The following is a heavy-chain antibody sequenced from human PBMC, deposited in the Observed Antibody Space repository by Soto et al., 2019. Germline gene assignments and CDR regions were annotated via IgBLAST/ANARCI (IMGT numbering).Heavy chain of an antibody. D-gene: IGHD2-15*01. V-gene: IGHV1-69*12. CDR1: GGTFSSYA. Sequence: QVQLVQYGAEVKKPGSSVKVSCKASGGTFSSYAISWVRQDPGQGLEWMGGIIPIFGTADYAQKFQGRVTITADESTSTAYMELSSLRSEDTAVYYCAGPGFCSGGSCPLNYYYYYGMDVWGQGTTVTVSS. J-gene: IGHJ6*02. CDR2: IIPIFGTA. CDR3: AGPGFCSGGSCPLNYYYYYGMDV.